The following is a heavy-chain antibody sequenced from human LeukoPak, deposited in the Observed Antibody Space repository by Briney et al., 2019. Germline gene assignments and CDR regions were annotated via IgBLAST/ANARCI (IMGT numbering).Heavy chain of an antibody. V-gene: IGHV4-38-2*02. CDR1: GYSISNGYY. D-gene: IGHD2/OR15-2a*01. CDR2: SYLTGST. CDR3: ARGGSTTTYHSFYYMDF. Sequence: SETLSLTCTVSGYSISNGYYWVWIRQPPGKGLEWIGRSYLTGSTYYNPSLKSRVTISMDTSNNQLSLNLSSVNATDTAVYYCARGGSTTTYHSFYYMDFWGKGTTVTVSS. J-gene: IGHJ6*03.